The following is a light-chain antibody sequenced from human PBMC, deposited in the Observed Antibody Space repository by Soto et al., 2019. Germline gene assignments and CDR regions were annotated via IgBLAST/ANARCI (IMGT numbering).Light chain of an antibody. CDR3: QQYNTYSRA. Sequence: DIQMTQSPSTLSASVGDRVTITCRASQSISPWLAWYQQKPGKAPKLLIYKASSLEYGVPSRFSRSRSVTEFTLTISSLQPDDFATYYCQQYNTYSRAFGQGTKVDIK. J-gene: IGKJ1*01. V-gene: IGKV1-5*03. CDR1: QSISPW. CDR2: KAS.